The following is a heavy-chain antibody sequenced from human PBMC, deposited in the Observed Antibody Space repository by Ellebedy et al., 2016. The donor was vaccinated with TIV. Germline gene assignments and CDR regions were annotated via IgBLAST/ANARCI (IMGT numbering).Heavy chain of an antibody. D-gene: IGHD4-17*01. CDR3: ARDTAAPTAYYYYGMDG. J-gene: IGHJ6*02. CDR1: GGSISSYY. CDR2: IYYSGST. V-gene: IGHV4-59*12. Sequence: SETLSLXCTVSGGSISSYYWSWIRQPPGKGLEWIGYIYYSGSTYYNPSLKSRVTISVDTSKNQFSLKLSSVTAADTAVYYCARDTAAPTAYYYYGMDGWGQGTTVTVSS.